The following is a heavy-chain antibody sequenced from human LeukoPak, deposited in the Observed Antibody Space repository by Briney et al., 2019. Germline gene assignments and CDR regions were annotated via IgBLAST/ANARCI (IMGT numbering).Heavy chain of an antibody. CDR2: INHSGST. D-gene: IGHD3-3*02. CDR3: ARPRIQNWFDP. CDR1: GGSFSGYY. J-gene: IGHJ5*02. Sequence: PSETLSLTCAVYGGSFSGYYWTWIRQPPGKGLEWIGEINHSGSTNYNPSLKSRVTISVDTSKNQFSLKLSSVTAADTAVYYCARPRIQNWFDPWGQGTLVTVSS. V-gene: IGHV4-34*01.